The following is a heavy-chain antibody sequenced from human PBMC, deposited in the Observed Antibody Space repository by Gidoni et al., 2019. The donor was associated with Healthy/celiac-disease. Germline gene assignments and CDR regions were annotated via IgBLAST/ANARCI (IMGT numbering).Heavy chain of an antibody. V-gene: IGHV4-30-4*07. Sequence: QVQLQESGPGLVKPSQTLSLTCAVSGGSISSGGYSWSWIRPPPGKGLEWIGYIYYSGSTYYNPSLKSRVTISVDTSKNQFSLKLSSVTAADTAVYYCARATYRDIVVVPAGIRVPFPNDAFDIWGQGTMVTVSS. CDR2: IYYSGST. CDR1: GGSISSGGYS. D-gene: IGHD2-2*01. J-gene: IGHJ3*02. CDR3: ARATYRDIVVVPAGIRVPFPNDAFDI.